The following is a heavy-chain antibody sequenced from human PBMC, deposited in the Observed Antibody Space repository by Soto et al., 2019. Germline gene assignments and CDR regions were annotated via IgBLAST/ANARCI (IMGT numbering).Heavy chain of an antibody. D-gene: IGHD1-1*01. V-gene: IGHV3-23*01. CDR1: GFSLGPYG. J-gene: IGHJ4*02. CDR3: ARWNGFGDS. Sequence: QLLQSGGGLVQPGGSLRLSCAVSGFSLGPYGVTWVRQTPEKGLEWVTGFSGGSGAIFYADSVRGRFTISRDSSTAYLQMNNLRPEDTAVYFCARWNGFGDSWCQGSLVTVSS. CDR2: FSGGSGAI.